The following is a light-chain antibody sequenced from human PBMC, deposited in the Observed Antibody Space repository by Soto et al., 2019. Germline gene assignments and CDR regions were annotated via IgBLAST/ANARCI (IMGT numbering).Light chain of an antibody. Sequence: QTVVTQEPSLSVSPGGTVTLTCASSTGAVNSDNYQTWIQQKPGQAPRKLIYSTSNKHSWTPARFSGSLLGGKAALRLSGVQPEDEADYYCLLYYADARVFGGGTKLTVL. J-gene: IGLJ2*01. V-gene: IGLV7-43*01. CDR2: STS. CDR1: TGAVNSDNY. CDR3: LLYYADARV.